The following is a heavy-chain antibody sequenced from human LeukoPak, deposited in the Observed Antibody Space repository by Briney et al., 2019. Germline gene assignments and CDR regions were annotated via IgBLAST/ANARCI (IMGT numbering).Heavy chain of an antibody. CDR3: AGDLRSSGYYAFDY. CDR2: ISSSSSYI. V-gene: IGHV3-21*01. Sequence: GGSLRLSCAASGFTFSSYSMNWVRQAPGKGLEWVSSISSSSSYIYYADSVKGRFTISRDNAKNSLYLQMNSLRAEDTAVYYCAGDLRSSGYYAFDYWGQGILVTVSS. J-gene: IGHJ4*02. D-gene: IGHD3-22*01. CDR1: GFTFSSYS.